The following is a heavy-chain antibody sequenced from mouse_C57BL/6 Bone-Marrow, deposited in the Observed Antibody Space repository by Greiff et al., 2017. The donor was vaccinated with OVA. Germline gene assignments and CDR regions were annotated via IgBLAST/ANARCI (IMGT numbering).Heavy chain of an antibody. CDR2: IYPGSGST. CDR1: GYTFTSYW. D-gene: IGHD2-4*01. CDR3: ARSHKEGLYCDYFFAY. V-gene: IGHV1-55*01. Sequence: QVQLKQPGAELVKPGASVKMSCKASGYTFTSYWITWVKQRPGQGLEWIGDIYPGSGSTNSNEKFKSKATLTVDTSSSTAYMQLSSLTSEDSAVYYCARSHKEGLYCDYFFAYWGQGTLVTVSA. J-gene: IGHJ3*01.